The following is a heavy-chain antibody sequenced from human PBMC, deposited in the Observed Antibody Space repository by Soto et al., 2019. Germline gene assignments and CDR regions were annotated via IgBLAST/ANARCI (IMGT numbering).Heavy chain of an antibody. J-gene: IGHJ5*02. D-gene: IGHD3-22*01. Sequence: SETLSLTCTVSGGSISSYYWSWIRQPPGKGLEWIGYIYYSGSTNYNPSLKSRVTISVDTSKNQFSLKLSSVTAADTAVYYCARHGHYYDSSGYYYHNWFDPWGQGTLVTVSS. CDR2: IYYSGST. CDR3: ARHGHYYDSSGYYYHNWFDP. CDR1: GGSISSYY. V-gene: IGHV4-59*08.